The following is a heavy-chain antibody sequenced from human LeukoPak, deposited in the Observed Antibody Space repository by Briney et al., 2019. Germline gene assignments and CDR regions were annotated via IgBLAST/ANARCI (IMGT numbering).Heavy chain of an antibody. CDR3: ARLGTSRERLDC. V-gene: IGHV4-59*08. Sequence: SETLSLTCTVSGGSLSPYFWSWIRQTPGKRLEYIGYIYHSGSTYYNPSLNGRVTISVDTSKNQSTLNMYSVTAADTAVYFCARLGTSRERLDCWGQGTLVTVSS. J-gene: IGHJ4*02. D-gene: IGHD2-2*01. CDR2: IYHSGST. CDR1: GGSLSPYF.